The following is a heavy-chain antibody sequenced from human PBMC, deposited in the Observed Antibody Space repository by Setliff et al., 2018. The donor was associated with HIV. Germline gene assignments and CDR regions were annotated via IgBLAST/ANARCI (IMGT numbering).Heavy chain of an antibody. D-gene: IGHD3-10*01. CDR2: MNPNNGNT. CDR1: GYNFTDYD. J-gene: IGHJ4*02. Sequence: ASVKVSCKASGYNFTDYDINWVRQATGQGLEWMGWMNPNNGNTGYAEKFQGRVTMTRDTSISTAYMELSSLRSEDTAVYYCARVSQGLWFGELSQDYWGQGTLVTVSS. CDR3: ARVSQGLWFGELSQDY. V-gene: IGHV1-8*02.